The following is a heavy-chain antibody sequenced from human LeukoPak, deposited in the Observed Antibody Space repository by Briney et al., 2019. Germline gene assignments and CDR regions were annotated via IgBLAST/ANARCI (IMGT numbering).Heavy chain of an antibody. V-gene: IGHV4-59*01. Sequence: GSLRLSCAASGFTFSSYAMSWARQAPGKGLEWIGYIYYSGSTNYNPSLKSRVTISVDTSKNQFSLKLSSVTAADTAVYYCARTTEAHSWRTRYYDYYMGVWGKGTTVTVSS. CDR2: IYYSGST. CDR3: ARTTEAHSWRTRYYDYYMGV. D-gene: IGHD6-13*01. J-gene: IGHJ6*03. CDR1: GFTFSSYA.